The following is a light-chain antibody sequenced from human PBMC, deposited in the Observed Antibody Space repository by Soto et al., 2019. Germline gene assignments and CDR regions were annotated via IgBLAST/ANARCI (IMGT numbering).Light chain of an antibody. V-gene: IGKV3-20*01. J-gene: IGKJ1*01. CDR3: QQYGSSPHTWT. Sequence: EILLTQYPGILSLSPGESATLSWGASQSVSSVLSAWYQQKTGHAPRLLIYVASSRATGITDRLSGSGSGKDFTLTISRLETEDFAVYHCQQYGSSPHTWTFGQGTKVDIK. CDR2: VAS. CDR1: QSVSSVL.